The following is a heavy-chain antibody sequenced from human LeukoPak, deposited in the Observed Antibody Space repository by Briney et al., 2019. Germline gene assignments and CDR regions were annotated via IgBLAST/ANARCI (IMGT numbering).Heavy chain of an antibody. CDR1: GYTFTGYY. V-gene: IGHV1-2*04. J-gene: IGHJ6*04. CDR3: ARGAGVTNYYYYYYGMDV. D-gene: IGHD1-26*01. CDR2: INPNSGGT. Sequence: ASVKVSCKASGYTFTGYYMHWVRQAPGQGLEWMGWINPNSGGTDYEQKFQGWVTMTRDTSISTAYMELSRLRSDDTAVYYCARGAGVTNYYYYYYGMDVWGKGTTVTVSS.